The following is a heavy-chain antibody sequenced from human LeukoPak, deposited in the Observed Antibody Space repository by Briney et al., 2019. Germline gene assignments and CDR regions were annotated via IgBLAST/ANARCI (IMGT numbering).Heavy chain of an antibody. CDR3: ARGLEQLKTHGPNWFDP. V-gene: IGHV1-8*01. CDR2: MNPNSGNT. CDR1: GYTFTSYD. Sequence: PCGSVKVSCKASGYTFTSYDINWVRQATGQGLEWMGWMNPNSGNTGYAQKFQGRVTMTRNTSISTAYMGLSSLRSEDTAVYYCARGLEQLKTHGPNWFDPWGQGTLVTVSS. J-gene: IGHJ5*02. D-gene: IGHD6-6*01.